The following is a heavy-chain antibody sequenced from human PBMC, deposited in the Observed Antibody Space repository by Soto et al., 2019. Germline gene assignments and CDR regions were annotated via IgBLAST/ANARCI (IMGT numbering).Heavy chain of an antibody. D-gene: IGHD3-3*01. CDR1: GYTFIGYY. Sequence: QVQLVQSGAEVKKPGASAKVSCKASGYTFIGYYMHWVRQAPGQGLEWMGWINPNSGGTSSAQKFQGRVTMTRDTSITTAYMELSSLRFDDTAVYYCARSPGSAGGYDFWGQGTLVTVSS. J-gene: IGHJ4*02. V-gene: IGHV1-2*02. CDR3: ARSPGSAGGYDF. CDR2: INPNSGGT.